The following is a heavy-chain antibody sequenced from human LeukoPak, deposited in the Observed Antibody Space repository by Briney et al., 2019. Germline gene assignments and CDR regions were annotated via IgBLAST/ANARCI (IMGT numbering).Heavy chain of an antibody. Sequence: PSETLSLTCTVSGGSISSSSYYWGWIRQPPGKALEWIGSIYYSGNTYYNPSLKSRVTISVDTSKNQFSLKLSSVTAADTAVYYCARQAGGSYNYYYYYMDVWGKGTTVTVSS. V-gene: IGHV4-39*01. CDR3: ARQAGGSYNYYYYYMDV. J-gene: IGHJ6*03. D-gene: IGHD1-26*01. CDR2: IYYSGNT. CDR1: GGSISSSSYY.